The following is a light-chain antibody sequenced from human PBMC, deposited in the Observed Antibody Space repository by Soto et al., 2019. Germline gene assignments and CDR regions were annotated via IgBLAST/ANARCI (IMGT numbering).Light chain of an antibody. CDR2: TVR. J-gene: IGLJ2*01. V-gene: IGLV2-14*01. CDR1: SSDVGGYDY. Sequence: QSALTQPASVSGSPGQSITISCTGTSSDVGGYDYVSWYQQYAGKAPKLTIYTVRNRPSGVSNRSSGSKSGNTASLTISGLQPEDEADYFCSSYTNGGTVLFGGGTKLTVL. CDR3: SSYTNGGTVL.